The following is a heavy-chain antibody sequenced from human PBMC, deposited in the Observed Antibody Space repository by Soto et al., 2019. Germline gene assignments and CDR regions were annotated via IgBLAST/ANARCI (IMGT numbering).Heavy chain of an antibody. D-gene: IGHD3-10*01. CDR3: ARGGYYGSGRWLWFDP. CDR1: GGSFSGYY. Sequence: SETLSLTCAVYGGSFSGYYWSWIRQPPGKGLEWIGEINHSGSTNYNPSLKSRVTISVDTSKNQFSLKLSSVTAADTAVYYCARGGYYGSGRWLWFDPCGQGTLVTVSS. CDR2: INHSGST. V-gene: IGHV4-34*01. J-gene: IGHJ5*02.